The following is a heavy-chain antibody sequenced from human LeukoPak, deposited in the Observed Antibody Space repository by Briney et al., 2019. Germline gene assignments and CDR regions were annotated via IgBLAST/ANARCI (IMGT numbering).Heavy chain of an antibody. V-gene: IGHV4-61*01. CDR1: NSSISSGYF. J-gene: IGHJ3*02. CDR3: ARVGVGYFDSSDYYRPDAFDI. D-gene: IGHD3-22*01. CDR2: IYYSGST. Sequence: SETLSLTCAVSNSSISSGYFWGWIRQPPGEGLEWIGYIYYSGSTNYNPSLKSRVTISVDTSKNQFSLKLSSVTAADTAVYYCARVGVGYFDSSDYYRPDAFDIWGQGTMVTVSS.